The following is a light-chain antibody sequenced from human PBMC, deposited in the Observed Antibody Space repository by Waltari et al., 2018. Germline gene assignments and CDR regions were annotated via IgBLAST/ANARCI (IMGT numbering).Light chain of an antibody. CDR3: HVWHAHFDPGV. V-gene: IGLV3-21*04. CDR2: YDS. Sequence: SYVLTQPPSVSVAPGETARITCRGDNIGRYRVHWYQQKPGQAPLLIIFYDSDRPSGIPARFSGSNAGNTATLTITSVEAGDEARYYCHVWHAHFDPGVFGTGTEVTVL. CDR1: NIGRYR. J-gene: IGLJ1*01.